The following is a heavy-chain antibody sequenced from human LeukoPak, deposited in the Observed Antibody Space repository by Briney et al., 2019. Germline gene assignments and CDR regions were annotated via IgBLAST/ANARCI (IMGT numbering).Heavy chain of an antibody. J-gene: IGHJ4*02. Sequence: KTGGSLRLSCAASGFTFSSYSMNWVRQAPGKGLEWVSSISSSSSYIYYADSVKGRFTISRDNTKNSLFLQMNSLRAGDTAVYYCAREEAYDSLDYWSQGTLVTVSS. CDR1: GFTFSSYS. CDR3: AREEAYDSLDY. CDR2: ISSSSSYI. D-gene: IGHD3-22*01. V-gene: IGHV3-21*06.